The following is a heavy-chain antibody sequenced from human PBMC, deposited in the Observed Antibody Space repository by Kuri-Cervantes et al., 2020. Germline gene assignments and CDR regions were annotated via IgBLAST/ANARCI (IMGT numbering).Heavy chain of an antibody. D-gene: IGHD6-19*01. J-gene: IGHJ3*02. CDR1: GFTFSTYS. V-gene: IGHV4-34*01. CDR3: ARAGIAVAVNQDDAFDI. Sequence: GSLRLSCAASGFTFSTYSMNWVRQAPGKGLEWIGESNHGGSTNYSPSLKSRVTISVDTSKNQFSLRLSSVTAADTAVYYCARAGIAVAVNQDDAFDIWGQGTMVTVSS. CDR2: SNHGGST.